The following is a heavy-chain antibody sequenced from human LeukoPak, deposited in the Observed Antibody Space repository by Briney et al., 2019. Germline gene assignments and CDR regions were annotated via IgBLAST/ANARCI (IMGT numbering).Heavy chain of an antibody. CDR1: GGTFSSYA. J-gene: IGHJ5*02. CDR2: IIPIFGTA. V-gene: IGHV1-69*05. CDR3: ARGGGIVVVPAASAITNWFDP. Sequence: ASVKVSCKASGGTFSSYAISWVRQAPGQGLEWMGGIIPIFGTANYAQKFQGRVTITTDESTSTAYMELSGLRSEDTAVYYCARGGGIVVVPAASAITNWFDPWGQGTLVTVSS. D-gene: IGHD2-2*01.